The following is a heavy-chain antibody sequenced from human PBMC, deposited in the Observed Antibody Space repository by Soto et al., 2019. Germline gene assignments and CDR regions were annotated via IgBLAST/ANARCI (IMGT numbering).Heavy chain of an antibody. Sequence: SETLSLTXAVSGGSISSSSWWSWVRQPPGKGLEWIGEIYHSGSTNYNPSLKSRVTISVDKSKNQFSLKLSSVTAADTAVYYYARVVTIFGVVIRNWFDPWGQGTLVTVSS. CDR2: IYHSGST. CDR1: GGSISSSSW. CDR3: ARVVTIFGVVIRNWFDP. V-gene: IGHV4-4*02. D-gene: IGHD3-3*01. J-gene: IGHJ5*02.